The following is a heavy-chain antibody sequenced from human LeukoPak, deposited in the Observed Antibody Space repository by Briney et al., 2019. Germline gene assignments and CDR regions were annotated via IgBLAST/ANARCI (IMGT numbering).Heavy chain of an antibody. CDR3: ARDYYDILTGLFDY. J-gene: IGHJ4*02. V-gene: IGHV3-33*01. CDR1: GFRFSGFG. D-gene: IGHD3-9*01. CDR2: ISFDGNTQ. Sequence: PGGSLRLSCAASGFRFSGFGMHWVRQAPGKGLEWVAVISFDGNTQYLADSVRGRFTISRDNAKNSLYLQMNSLRAEDTAVYYCARDYYDILTGLFDYWGQGTLVTVSS.